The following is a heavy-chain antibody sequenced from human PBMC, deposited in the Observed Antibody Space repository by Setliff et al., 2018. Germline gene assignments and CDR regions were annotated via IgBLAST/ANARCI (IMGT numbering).Heavy chain of an antibody. V-gene: IGHV1-18*01. J-gene: IGHJ4*02. CDR2: ISVYNGYI. CDR3: ARDTHQWDLLYFDS. Sequence: ASVKVSCKASDYTFTSSGISWVRQAPGQGLEWMGWISVYNGYIVYAQKFRGRVTLTKDTSTNTKYMELRSLRSDDTAMYYCARDTHQWDLLYFDSWGQGTLVTVSS. CDR1: DYTFTSSG. D-gene: IGHD1-26*01.